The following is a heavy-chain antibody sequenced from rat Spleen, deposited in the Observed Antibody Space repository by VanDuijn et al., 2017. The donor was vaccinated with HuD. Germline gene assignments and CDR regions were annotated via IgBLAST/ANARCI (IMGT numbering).Heavy chain of an antibody. CDR2: IWGDGST. CDR1: GFSLSSYN. J-gene: IGHJ3*01. V-gene: IGHV2-1*01. Sequence: QVQLKESGPGLVKPSQTLSLTCTVSGFSLSSYNVHWIRQSIGKGLEWMGGIWGDGSTDYNSALKSRLSISRDTSKSQVFLKMNSLQTDDTAIYFCTRSWGYYYDGSPQWFAYWGQGTLVTVSS. CDR3: TRSWGYYYDGSPQWFAY. D-gene: IGHD1-12*03.